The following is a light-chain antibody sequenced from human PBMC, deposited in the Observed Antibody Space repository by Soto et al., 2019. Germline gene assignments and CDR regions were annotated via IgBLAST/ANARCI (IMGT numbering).Light chain of an antibody. J-gene: IGLJ3*02. Sequence: QSVLTQPASVSGSPGQSITISCTGTSSDIGTYNYVSWYQQHPGKVPKLMIYEVSNRPSGVSNRFSGSKSGNTASLAISGLQAEDEADYYCSSYTTSSTQVFGGGTKPTVL. CDR2: EVS. V-gene: IGLV2-14*01. CDR1: SSDIGTYNY. CDR3: SSYTTSSTQV.